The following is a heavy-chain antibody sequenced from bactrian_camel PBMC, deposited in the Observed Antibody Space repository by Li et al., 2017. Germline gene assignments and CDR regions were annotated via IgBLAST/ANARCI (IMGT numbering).Heavy chain of an antibody. V-gene: IGHV3S53*01. Sequence: HVQLVESGGGLVQPGGSLRLSCAASGNTYTSSCMAWFRQVPGKERERVARVDSDGSTTYAVSVKGRSTISRDNAKSTVYLQLDSLIADDMAKYYCVRDGWDYWGQGTQVTVS. J-gene: IGHJ4*01. CDR3: VRDGWDY. CDR1: GNTYTSSC. CDR2: VDSDGST. D-gene: IGHD1*01.